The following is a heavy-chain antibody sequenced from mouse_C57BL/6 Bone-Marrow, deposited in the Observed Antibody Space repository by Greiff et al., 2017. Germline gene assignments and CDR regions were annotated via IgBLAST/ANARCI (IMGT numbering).Heavy chain of an antibody. CDR2: INPGSGGT. CDR1: GYAFTNYL. D-gene: IGHD4-1*01. V-gene: IGHV1-54*01. CDR3: ARSKSWDSWFAY. J-gene: IGHJ3*01. Sequence: QVQLQQSGAELVRPGTSVKVSCKASGYAFTNYLIEWVKQRPGQGLEWIGVINPGSGGTNYNEKFKGKATLTADKSSSTAYMQLSSLTSEDSAVYFCARSKSWDSWFAYWGQGTRVTVSA.